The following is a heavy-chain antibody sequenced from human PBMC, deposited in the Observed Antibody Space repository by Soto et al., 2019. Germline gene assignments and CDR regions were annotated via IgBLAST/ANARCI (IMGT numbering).Heavy chain of an antibody. CDR2: INHSGST. J-gene: IGHJ5*02. CDR1: GGSFSGYY. D-gene: IGHD3-10*01. V-gene: IGHV4-34*01. Sequence: SETLSLTCAVRGGSFSGYYWSWIRQPPGKGLEWIGEINHSGSTNYNPSLKSRVTISVDTSKNQFSLKLSSVTAADTAVYYCARGADYYGSGSYFSWFDPWGQGTLVTSPQ. CDR3: ARGADYYGSGSYFSWFDP.